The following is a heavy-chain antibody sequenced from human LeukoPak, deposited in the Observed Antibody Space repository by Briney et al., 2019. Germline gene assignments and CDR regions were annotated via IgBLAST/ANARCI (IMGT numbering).Heavy chain of an antibody. V-gene: IGHV1-2*02. CDR1: GYTFTGYY. Sequence: GASVKVSCKASGYTFTGYYMHWVRQAPRQGLEWMGWINPNSGGTNYAQKFQGRVTMTRDTSISTAYMELSRLRSDDTAVYYCARDLNYGSGSYYYYHYGMDVWGQGTTVTVSS. J-gene: IGHJ6*02. CDR2: INPNSGGT. CDR3: ARDLNYGSGSYYYYHYGMDV. D-gene: IGHD3-10*01.